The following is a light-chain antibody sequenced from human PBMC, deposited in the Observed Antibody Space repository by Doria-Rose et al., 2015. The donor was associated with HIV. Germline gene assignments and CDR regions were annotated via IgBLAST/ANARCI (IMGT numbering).Light chain of an antibody. J-gene: IGKJ1*01. CDR2: AAS. CDR1: QTVSTY. Sequence: TQSPSSLSASIVAKLAITCRASQTVSTYLNWFQQEPGKAPKLLIYAASRLQSGVPSRFSGSGSGTDFTLTISGLQTGDFANCYGQKTYSSPKWTCGQRNK. V-gene: IGKV1-39*01. CDR3: QKTYSSPKWT.